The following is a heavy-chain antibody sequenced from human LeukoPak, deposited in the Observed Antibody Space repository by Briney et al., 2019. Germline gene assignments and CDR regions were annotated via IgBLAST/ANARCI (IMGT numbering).Heavy chain of an antibody. J-gene: IGHJ4*02. CDR3: ARVPRVGIAVAGTVDY. CDR2: ISAYNGNT. Sequence: GASVKVSCKASGYTFTSYGINWVRQAPGQGLEWMGWISAYNGNTNYAQKLQGRVTMTTDTSTSTAYMELRSLRSDDTAVYYCARVPRVGIAVAGTVDYWGQGTLVTVSS. CDR1: GYTFTSYG. V-gene: IGHV1-18*01. D-gene: IGHD6-19*01.